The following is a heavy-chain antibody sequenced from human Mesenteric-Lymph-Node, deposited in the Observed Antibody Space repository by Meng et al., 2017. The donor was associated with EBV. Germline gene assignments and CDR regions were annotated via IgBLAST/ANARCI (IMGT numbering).Heavy chain of an antibody. CDR3: ARVLLRGVILL. V-gene: IGHV4-39*01. D-gene: IGHD3-10*01. J-gene: IGHJ4*02. CDR2: IYYSGST. Sequence: QLQLQECGPGLVKPSETLSLTWTVSGAASINNSTYHWGWIRQPPGKGLEWIGSIYYSGSTAYNPSLNSRVTMSVDTSKRQFSLKLSSVTAADTAVYYCARVLLRGVILLWGQGTLVTVSS. CDR1: GAASINNSTYH.